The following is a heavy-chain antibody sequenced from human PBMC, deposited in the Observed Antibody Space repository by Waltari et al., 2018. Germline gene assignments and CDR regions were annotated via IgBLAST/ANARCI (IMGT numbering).Heavy chain of an antibody. V-gene: IGHV4-34*01. J-gene: IGHJ4*02. CDR1: GWSFSGYY. CDR3: ARGSYCGGDCYQQGYFDY. CDR2: INHSGST. D-gene: IGHD2-21*01. Sequence: QVQLQQWGAGLLKPSATLSLTCAVYGWSFSGYYWGWIRQPPGKGLEWIGEINHSGSTNYNPSLKSRVTISVDTSKNQFSLKLSSVTAADTAVYYCARGSYCGGDCYQQGYFDYWGQGTLVTVSS.